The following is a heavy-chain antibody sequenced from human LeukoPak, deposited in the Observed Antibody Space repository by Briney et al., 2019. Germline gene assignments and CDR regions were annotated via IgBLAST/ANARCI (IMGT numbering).Heavy chain of an antibody. CDR1: GGSFSGYY. CDR2: INHSGST. D-gene: IGHD3-22*01. Sequence: SETLSLTCAVYGGSFSGYYWSWIRQPPGKGPEWIGEINHSGSTNYNPSLKSRVTISVDTSKNQFSLKLSSVTAADTAVYYCARGSGYYGNWGQGTLVTVSS. J-gene: IGHJ4*02. V-gene: IGHV4-34*01. CDR3: ARGSGYYGN.